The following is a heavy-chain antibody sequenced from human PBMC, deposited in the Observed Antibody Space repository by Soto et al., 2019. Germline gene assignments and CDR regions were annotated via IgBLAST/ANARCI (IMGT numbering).Heavy chain of an antibody. CDR3: ARLYYEFFTGSYNVGAAHVFDF. CDR2: ISPYNGHT. V-gene: IGHV1-18*01. J-gene: IGHJ3*01. Sequence: QVQLVQSGAEVKKPGASMKVSCKASGYTFTTYGLSWVRQAPGQGLEWMGWISPYNGHTTYAQKLQGRVTMTTDTSTSTAFMELRSLRSDDTAIYYCARLYYEFFTGSYNVGAAHVFDFWGQGTMVTVSS. D-gene: IGHD3-9*01. CDR1: GYTFTTYG.